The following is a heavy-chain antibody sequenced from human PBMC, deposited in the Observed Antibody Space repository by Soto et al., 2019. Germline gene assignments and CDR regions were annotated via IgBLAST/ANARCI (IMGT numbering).Heavy chain of an antibody. J-gene: IGHJ6*02. D-gene: IGHD1-1*01. V-gene: IGHV3-30-3*01. Sequence: PGGSLRLSCAASGCTFSSYAMHWVRQAPGKGLEWVAVISYDGSNKYYADSVKGRFTISRDNSKNTLYLQMNSLRAEDTAVYYCARHPGLGKYYYYYGMDVWGQGTTVTVSS. CDR3: ARHPGLGKYYYYYGMDV. CDR1: GCTFSSYA. CDR2: ISYDGSNK.